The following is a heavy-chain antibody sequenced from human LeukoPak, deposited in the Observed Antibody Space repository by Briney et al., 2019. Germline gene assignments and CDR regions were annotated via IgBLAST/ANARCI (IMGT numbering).Heavy chain of an antibody. CDR3: ARGPNYSNFGSAYNYYMDV. V-gene: IGHV1-8*03. CDR2: MNPQCGNT. CDR1: GYMFTNYD. J-gene: IGHJ6*03. D-gene: IGHD4-11*01. Sequence: GASVKVSCKASGYMFTNYDINWVRQATGHGLECMGWMNPQCGNTGYAQKFRGRVTITRDTSITTAYMELSSLRSEDTAVYYCARGPNYSNFGSAYNYYMDVWGKGTTVTVSS.